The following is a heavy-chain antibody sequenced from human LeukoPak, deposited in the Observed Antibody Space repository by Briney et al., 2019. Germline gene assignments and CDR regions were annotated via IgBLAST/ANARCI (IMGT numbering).Heavy chain of an antibody. CDR3: ARQGYCTSTSCPSMDNWFDP. J-gene: IGHJ5*02. D-gene: IGHD2-2*01. CDR2: SYYSGST. CDR1: GGSISSTSYY. Sequence: SETLSLTCTVSGGSISSTSYYWGWIRQPPGKVREWIGSSYYSGSTYYNPSLKSRLTMSVDTSKNQFSLKLSSVTAADTAVYYCARQGYCTSTSCPSMDNWFDPWGQGTLVTVSS. V-gene: IGHV4-39*01.